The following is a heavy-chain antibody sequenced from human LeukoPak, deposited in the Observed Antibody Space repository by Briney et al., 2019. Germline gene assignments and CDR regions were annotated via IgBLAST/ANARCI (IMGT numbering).Heavy chain of an antibody. CDR3: ARAQDYCSGSTCCGYFQY. Sequence: PGGSLRLSCAASGFTVSSNYMSWVRQAPGKGLEWVSATYSGGSTYYADSVKGRFTISSDNSKNTLYLQMNSLKAEDTAIYYCARAQDYCSGSTCCGYFQYWGQGTLVTVSS. CDR2: TYSGGST. D-gene: IGHD2-15*01. V-gene: IGHV3-53*01. J-gene: IGHJ1*01. CDR1: GFTVSSNY.